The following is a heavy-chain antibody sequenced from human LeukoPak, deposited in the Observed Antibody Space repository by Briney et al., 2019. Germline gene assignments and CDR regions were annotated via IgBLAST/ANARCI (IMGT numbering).Heavy chain of an antibody. V-gene: IGHV4-61*02. CDR2: IYTSGST. CDR3: ARELGYDYVWGSYRLGMDV. CDR1: GGSISSGSYY. D-gene: IGHD3-16*02. Sequence: SETLSLTCTVSGGSISSGSYYWSWIRQPAGTGLEWIGRIYTSGSTNYNPSLKSRVTISVDTSKNQFSLKLSSVTAADTAVYYCARELGYDYVWGSYRLGMDVWGKGTTVTISS. J-gene: IGHJ6*04.